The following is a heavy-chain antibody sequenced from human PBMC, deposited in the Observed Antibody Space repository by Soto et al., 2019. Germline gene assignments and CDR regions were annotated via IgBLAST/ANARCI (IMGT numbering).Heavy chain of an antibody. CDR3: ARGYGYSGYDRSYYGMDV. Sequence: PSETLSLTCAVYGGSFSGYYWSWIRQPPGKGLERIGEINHSGSTNYNPSLKSRVTISVDTSKNQFSLKLSSVTAADTAVYYCARGYGYSGYDRSYYGMDVWGQGTTVTVSS. CDR2: INHSGST. V-gene: IGHV4-34*01. CDR1: GGSFSGYY. D-gene: IGHD5-12*01. J-gene: IGHJ6*02.